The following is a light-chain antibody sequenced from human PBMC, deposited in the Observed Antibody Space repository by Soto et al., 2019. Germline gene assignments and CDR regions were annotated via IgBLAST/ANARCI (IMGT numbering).Light chain of an antibody. V-gene: IGKV3-20*01. J-gene: IGKJ5*01. CDR3: QQYGSSPLIT. CDR1: QSVSSSY. Sequence: EIVLTQSPGTLSLSPGERDTLSCRASQSVSSSYLAWYQQKPGQAPRLLIYGASSRATGIPDRFSGSGSGTDFTLTISRLEPEDFAVYYGQQYGSSPLITFGQGTRLEIK. CDR2: GAS.